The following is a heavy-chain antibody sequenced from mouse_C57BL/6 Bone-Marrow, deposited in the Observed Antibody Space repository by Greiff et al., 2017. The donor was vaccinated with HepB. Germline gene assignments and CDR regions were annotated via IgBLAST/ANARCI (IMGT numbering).Heavy chain of an antibody. V-gene: IGHV1-78*01. Sequence: VHLVESDAELVKPGASVKISCKVSGYTFTDHTIHWMKQRPEQGLEWIGYIYPRDGSTKYNEKFKGKATLTADKSSSTAYMQLNSLTSEDSAVYFCARGDSNYEDAMDYWGQGTSVTVSS. CDR1: GYTFTDHT. J-gene: IGHJ4*01. D-gene: IGHD2-5*01. CDR3: ARGDSNYEDAMDY. CDR2: IYPRDGST.